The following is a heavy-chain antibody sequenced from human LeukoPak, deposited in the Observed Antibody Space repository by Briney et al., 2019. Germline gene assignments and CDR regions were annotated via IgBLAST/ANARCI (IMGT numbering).Heavy chain of an antibody. Sequence: AGGSLRLSCAASEFSVGSNYMTWVRQAPGKGLEWVSAISGSGGSTYYADSVKGRFTISRDNSKNTLYLQMNSLRAEDTAVYYCAKDLDTAMVTTYVVYWGQGTLVTVSS. D-gene: IGHD5-18*01. J-gene: IGHJ4*02. CDR2: ISGSGGST. V-gene: IGHV3-23*01. CDR3: AKDLDTAMVTTYVVY. CDR1: EFSVGSNY.